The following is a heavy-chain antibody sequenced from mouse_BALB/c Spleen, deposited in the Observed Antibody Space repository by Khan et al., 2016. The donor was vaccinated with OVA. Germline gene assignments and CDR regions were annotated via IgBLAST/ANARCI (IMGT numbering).Heavy chain of an antibody. V-gene: IGHV1S29*02. D-gene: IGHD1-2*01. J-gene: IGHJ3*02. CDR3: ARSGYGAVGD. CDR1: GYTFTDFN. CDR2: IFPNNGGT. Sequence: EVQLQESGPELVKPGASVKISCKASGYTFTDFNLDWVKQSHGKSLEWIGYIFPNNGGTGYNQKFKTKATLTVDNFSSTAYMELRSLTSEDSAVYYCARSGYGAVGDWGQGTLVTVSA.